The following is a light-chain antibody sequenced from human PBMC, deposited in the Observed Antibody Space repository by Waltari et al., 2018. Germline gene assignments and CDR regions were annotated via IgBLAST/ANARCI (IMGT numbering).Light chain of an antibody. CDR2: VAS. J-gene: IGKJ4*01. Sequence: DIQLTQSPSFLPASVGDRVTITCRASQGVRSSFAWYQQKPGISPKLLIYVASTLHCGGPSRLRRSGSWTEFTLTISSLQPEDFATYYCLQFNSFPLTFGGGTKVEIK. CDR3: LQFNSFPLT. CDR1: QGVRSS. V-gene: IGKV1-9*01.